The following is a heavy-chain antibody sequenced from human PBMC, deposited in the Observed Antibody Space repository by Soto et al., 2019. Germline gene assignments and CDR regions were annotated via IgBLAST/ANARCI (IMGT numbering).Heavy chain of an antibody. CDR1: GFTFSSYW. J-gene: IGHJ6*02. CDR3: ARDRFDYGSGYYYYYGMDV. D-gene: IGHD3-10*01. CDR2: IKQDGSEK. Sequence: PGGSLRLSCAASGFTFSSYWMSWVRQAPGKGLEWVANIKQDGSEKYYVDSVKGRFTISRDNAKNSLYLQMNSLRAEDTAVYYCARDRFDYGSGYYYYYGMDVWGQGTTVTVSS. V-gene: IGHV3-7*01.